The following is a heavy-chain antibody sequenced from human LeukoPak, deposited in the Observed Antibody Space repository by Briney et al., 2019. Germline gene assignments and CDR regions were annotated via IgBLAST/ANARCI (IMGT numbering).Heavy chain of an antibody. J-gene: IGHJ4*02. CDR2: IRGDGYDT. Sequence: PGRSLRLSCAASGFTFSSYGMHWVRQTPGKGLVWVSRIRGDGYDTNYADSVEGRFTISRDNARHTLYLQMNSLRADDTAVYYCASDRVLGSGSLDNWGQGTLVTVSS. V-gene: IGHV3-74*01. D-gene: IGHD3-10*01. CDR1: GFTFSSYG. CDR3: ASDRVLGSGSLDN.